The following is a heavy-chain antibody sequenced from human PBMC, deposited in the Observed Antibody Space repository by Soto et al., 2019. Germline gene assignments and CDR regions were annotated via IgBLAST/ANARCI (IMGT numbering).Heavy chain of an antibody. Sequence: SETLSLNCTVSGGSISSSSYYWGWIRQPPGKGLEWIGNVYYGGSTYYNPSLKSRVTISVETSKSQFSLKLSSVTAADTAVYYCAGGDYYHSSGYYFYYYTMDVSGQGTTVTVSS. CDR2: VYYGGST. V-gene: IGHV4-39*01. CDR3: AGGDYYHSSGYYFYYYTMDV. CDR1: GGSISSSSYY. J-gene: IGHJ6*02. D-gene: IGHD3-22*01.